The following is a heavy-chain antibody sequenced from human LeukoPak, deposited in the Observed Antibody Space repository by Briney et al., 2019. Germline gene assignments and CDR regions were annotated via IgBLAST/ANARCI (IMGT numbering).Heavy chain of an antibody. CDR1: GFTFSSFA. J-gene: IGHJ4*02. Sequence: GVSLRLSCSASGFTFSSFAMFWVRQAPGKGLEYVSGISSDGGRTNYADSVKARFTISRDNSKVTLYLQMTSLRPEDTAIYYCVKDPSGNYFYFDYWGQGTLVTV. V-gene: IGHV3-64D*09. D-gene: IGHD1-26*01. CDR3: VKDPSGNYFYFDY. CDR2: ISSDGGRT.